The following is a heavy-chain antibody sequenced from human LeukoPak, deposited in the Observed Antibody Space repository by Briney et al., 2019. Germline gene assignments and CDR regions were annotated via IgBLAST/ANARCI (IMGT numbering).Heavy chain of an antibody. CDR3: ARDPPGGAAADAALDY. D-gene: IGHD6-13*01. V-gene: IGHV1-69*01. CDR1: GGTFSSYA. CDR2: IIPIFGTA. Sequence: GSSVKASCKASGGTFSSYAISWVRQAPGQGLEWMGGIIPIFGTANYAQKFQGRVTITADESTSTAYMELSSLRSEDTAVYYCARDPPGGAAADAALDYWGQGTLVTVSS. J-gene: IGHJ4*02.